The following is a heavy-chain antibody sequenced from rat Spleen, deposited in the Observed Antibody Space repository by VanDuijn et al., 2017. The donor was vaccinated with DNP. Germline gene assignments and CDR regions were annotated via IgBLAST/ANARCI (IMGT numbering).Heavy chain of an antibody. V-gene: IGHV5-19*01. D-gene: IGHD1-12*01. CDR1: GFTCSNFG. CDR2: ISPRSNIT. J-gene: IGHJ2*01. Sequence: EVQLVESGGGLVQPGRSLKLSCAASGFTCSNFGLHWIRQAPTKGLEWVSSISPRSNITYYRDSVKGRFTISRDNAKSTLYLQMNSLRSEDTATYYCARVQVGYYAMDAWGQGVMVTVSS. CDR3: ARVQVGYYAMDA.